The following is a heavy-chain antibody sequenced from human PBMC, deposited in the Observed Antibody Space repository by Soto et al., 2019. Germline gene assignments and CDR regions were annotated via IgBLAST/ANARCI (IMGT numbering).Heavy chain of an antibody. CDR2: ISGSGGST. V-gene: IGHV3-23*01. D-gene: IGHD4-17*01. CDR1: GFTFSSYA. Sequence: VQVLESGGGLVQPGGSVRLSCAASGFTFSSYAMSWVRQAPGKGLEWVSTISGSGGSTYYADSVKGRFTISRDNSKNTLYLQMNSLRAEDTAVYYCAKAVNSGDYDNWGQGTLVTVSS. CDR3: AKAVNSGDYDN. J-gene: IGHJ4*02.